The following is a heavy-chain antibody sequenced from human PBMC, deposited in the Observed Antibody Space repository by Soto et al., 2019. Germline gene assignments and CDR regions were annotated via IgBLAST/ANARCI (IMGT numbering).Heavy chain of an antibody. CDR2: CKDKGKGYRT. D-gene: IGHD3-22*01. CDR1: GFALSDHY. V-gene: IGHV3-72*01. Sequence: AGGSLRLSCAGSGFALSDHYIDWVRQAPGKGLEWVCSCKDKGKGYRTTDAVSVKGRITTSRDETKNSVYLQINSLNTDDTAVCYFAGAAYFSDCNVYTRLFDYWGQGTLVTVSS. J-gene: IGHJ4*02. CDR3: AGAAYFSDCNVYTRLFDY.